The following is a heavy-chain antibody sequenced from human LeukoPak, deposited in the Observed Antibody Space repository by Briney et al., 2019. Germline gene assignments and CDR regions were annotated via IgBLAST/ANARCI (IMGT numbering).Heavy chain of an antibody. Sequence: PGGSLRLSCAASGFTVINNYMSWVRQAPGKGLEWVSFICSGDSTYYSDSVKGRFTISRDSSKNTVHLQMNSLRAEDTAVYYCARDGGSGTSTGYNGYYYYGMDVWGQGTTVTVSS. CDR1: GFTVINNY. V-gene: IGHV3-66*01. CDR2: ICSGDST. CDR3: ARDGGSGTSTGYNGYYYYGMDV. J-gene: IGHJ6*02. D-gene: IGHD3-9*01.